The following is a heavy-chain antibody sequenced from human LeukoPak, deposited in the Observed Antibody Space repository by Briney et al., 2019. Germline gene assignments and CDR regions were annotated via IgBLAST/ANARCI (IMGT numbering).Heavy chain of an antibody. Sequence: SETLSLTCAVYGGSFSGYYWSWIRQPPGKGLEWIGEINHRGSTNYNPSLKSRVTISVDTSKNQFSLKLSSVTAADTAVYYCARSILWFEPLDYWGQGTLVTVSS. CDR1: GGSFSGYY. V-gene: IGHV4-34*01. D-gene: IGHD3-10*01. CDR3: ARSILWFEPLDY. CDR2: INHRGST. J-gene: IGHJ4*02.